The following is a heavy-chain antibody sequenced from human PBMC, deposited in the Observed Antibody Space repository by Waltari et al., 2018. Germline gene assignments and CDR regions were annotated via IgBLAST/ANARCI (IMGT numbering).Heavy chain of an antibody. CDR2: IYYSGST. V-gene: IGHV4-59*01. CDR1: GGSISSYS. Sequence: QVQLQESGTGLVKPSETLSLTCTVSGGSISSYSWSWIRQPPGKGLEWIVYIYYSGSTNYNPSLKSRVTISVDTSKNQFSLKLSSVTAADTAVYYCARGYCTNGVCYNPWGQGTLVTVSS. J-gene: IGHJ5*02. CDR3: ARGYCTNGVCYNP. D-gene: IGHD2-8*01.